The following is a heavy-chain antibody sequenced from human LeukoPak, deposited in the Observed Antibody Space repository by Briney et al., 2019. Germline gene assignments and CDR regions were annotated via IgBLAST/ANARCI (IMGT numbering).Heavy chain of an antibody. Sequence: ASVKVSCKVSGYTLSELSMHWVRQAPGKGLEWMGGFDPEDGETIYAQKFQGRVTMTEDTSTDAAYMELSSLRSEDTAVYYCATEASDIVPTIPPKHYGMDVWGQGTTVTVSS. CDR1: GYTLSELS. V-gene: IGHV1-24*01. D-gene: IGHD5-12*01. CDR2: FDPEDGET. CDR3: ATEASDIVPTIPPKHYGMDV. J-gene: IGHJ6*02.